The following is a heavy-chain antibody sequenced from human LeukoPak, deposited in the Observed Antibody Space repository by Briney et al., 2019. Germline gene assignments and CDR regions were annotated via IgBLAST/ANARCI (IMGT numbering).Heavy chain of an antibody. D-gene: IGHD3-3*01. J-gene: IGHJ4*02. Sequence: PGGSLRLSCAASGFTFSSYAMSWVRQAPGKGLEWVSTISDSGDSTYYADSVKGQFTISRDNSKNTLYLQMNSLRDEDTAVYYCAKDLKIFGVVTLFDYWGQGTLVTVSS. CDR3: AKDLKIFGVVTLFDY. V-gene: IGHV3-23*01. CDR2: ISDSGDST. CDR1: GFTFSSYA.